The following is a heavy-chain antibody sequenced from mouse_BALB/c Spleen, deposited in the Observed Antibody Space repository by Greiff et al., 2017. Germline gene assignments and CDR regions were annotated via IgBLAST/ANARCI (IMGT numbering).Heavy chain of an antibody. V-gene: IGHV5-15*02. CDR2: ISNLAYSI. Sequence: EVQLVESGGGLVQPGGSRKLSCAASGFTFSDYGMAWVRQAPGKGPEWVAFISNLAYSIYYADTVTGRFTISRENAKNTLYLEMSSLRSEDTAMYYCARDRGYLDYWGQGTTLTVSS. J-gene: IGHJ2*01. CDR3: ARDRGYLDY. D-gene: IGHD2-2*01. CDR1: GFTFSDYG.